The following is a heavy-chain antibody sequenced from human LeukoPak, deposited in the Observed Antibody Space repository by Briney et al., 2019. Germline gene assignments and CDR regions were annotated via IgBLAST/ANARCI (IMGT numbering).Heavy chain of an antibody. V-gene: IGHV4-39*01. CDR3: ASGGNVRYYYYYMDV. J-gene: IGHJ6*03. Sequence: PSETLSLTCTVSGGSISSSSYYWGWLRQPPGKGLEWIGSIYYSGSTYYNPSLKSRVTISVDTSKNQFSLKLSSVTAADTAVYYCASGGNVRYYYYYMDVWGKGTTVTVSS. D-gene: IGHD4-23*01. CDR2: IYYSGST. CDR1: GGSISSSSYY.